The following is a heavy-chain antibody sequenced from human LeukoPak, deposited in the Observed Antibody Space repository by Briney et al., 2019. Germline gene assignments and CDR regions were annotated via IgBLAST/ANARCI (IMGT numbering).Heavy chain of an antibody. Sequence: SGTLSLTCTVSGGSISSGDYYWSWIRQPPGKGLEWIGYIYYSGSTYYNPSLKSRVTISVDTSKNQFSLKLSSVTAADTAVYYCARAEGELPLDYWGQGTLVTVSS. CDR1: GGSISSGDYY. J-gene: IGHJ4*02. D-gene: IGHD1-26*01. CDR3: ARAEGELPLDY. CDR2: IYYSGST. V-gene: IGHV4-30-4*01.